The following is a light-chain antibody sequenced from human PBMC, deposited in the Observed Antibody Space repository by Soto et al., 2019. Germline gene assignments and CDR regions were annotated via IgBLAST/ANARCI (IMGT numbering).Light chain of an antibody. Sequence: EIVLTQSPATLSLSPGQRATLSCRASQSVSSNLAWYQQKPGQAPRLLISGASTRATGIPARFSGSGSGTEFTLTITSLQSEDFAVYYCQQYNKWPRTFGQGTKVDIK. J-gene: IGKJ1*01. CDR2: GAS. V-gene: IGKV3-15*01. CDR1: QSVSSN. CDR3: QQYNKWPRT.